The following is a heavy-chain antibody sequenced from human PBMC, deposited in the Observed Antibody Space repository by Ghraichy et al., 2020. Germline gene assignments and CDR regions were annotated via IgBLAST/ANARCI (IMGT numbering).Heavy chain of an antibody. D-gene: IGHD2-2*03. Sequence: GGSLRLSCAASGFTFSSYAMSWVRQAPGKGLEWVSAISGSGGSTYYADSVKGRFTISRDNSKNTLYLQMNSLRAEDTAVYYCAMDPVPHYYGMDVWGQGTTVTVSS. CDR1: GFTFSSYA. J-gene: IGHJ6*02. V-gene: IGHV3-23*01. CDR2: ISGSGGST. CDR3: AMDPVPHYYGMDV.